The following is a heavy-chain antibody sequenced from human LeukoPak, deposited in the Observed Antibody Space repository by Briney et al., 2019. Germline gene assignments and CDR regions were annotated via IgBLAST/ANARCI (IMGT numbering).Heavy chain of an antibody. J-gene: IGHJ4*01. CDR3: AKARYSYGRGDFDY. CDR2: ISGSGDST. Sequence: PGGSLRLSCAASGFTFSSCAMSWVRQAPGKGLEWVSSISGSGDSTYYADSVKGRFTISRDNPKNTLYLQMYSLRAEDTAVYYCAKARYSYGRGDFDYWGQEPWSPFPQ. V-gene: IGHV3-23*01. D-gene: IGHD5-18*01. CDR1: GFTFSSCA.